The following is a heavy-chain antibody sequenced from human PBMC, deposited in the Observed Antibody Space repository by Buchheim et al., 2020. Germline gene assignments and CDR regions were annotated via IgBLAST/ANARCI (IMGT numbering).Heavy chain of an antibody. CDR1: GFTFSTYE. D-gene: IGHD1-26*01. CDR3: ATILVGETWVDY. V-gene: IGHV3-48*03. Sequence: EVQLVESGGGLVQPGGSLRLSCAASGFTFSTYEMNWVRQAPGKGLEWVSYICGISGSSKYYADSVKGRFTISRDNAKNSLYPQMNSLRAEDTAVYYCATILVGETWVDYWGQGTL. CDR2: ICGISGSSK. J-gene: IGHJ4*02.